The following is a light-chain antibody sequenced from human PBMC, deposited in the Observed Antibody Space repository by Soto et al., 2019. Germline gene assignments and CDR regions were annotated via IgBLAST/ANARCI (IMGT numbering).Light chain of an antibody. CDR2: DAS. CDR1: QSISTY. V-gene: IGKV1-39*01. Sequence: DIQMTQSPSSLSAAVGDRVTITCRASQSISTYLNWYKQKPGKAPEFLIYDASSLQSGVPSRFGGSGSGTDCTLTISSLQPEDFATYFCQPTFSIPFTFGPGTKVDMK. CDR3: QPTFSIPFT. J-gene: IGKJ3*01.